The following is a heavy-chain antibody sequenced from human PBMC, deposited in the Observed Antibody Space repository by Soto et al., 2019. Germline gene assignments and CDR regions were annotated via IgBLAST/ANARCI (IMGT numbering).Heavy chain of an antibody. Sequence: PGGSLRLSCAASGFTFSSYGMHWVRQAPGKGLEWVAVISYDGSNKYYADSVKGRFTISRDNSKNTLYLQMNSLRAEDTAVYYSAKDVIRGVVPAARDAPPLYYYYYGMDVWGQGTTVTVSS. D-gene: IGHD2-2*01. CDR1: GFTFSSYG. CDR3: AKDVIRGVVPAARDAPPLYYYYYGMDV. CDR2: ISYDGSNK. V-gene: IGHV3-30*18. J-gene: IGHJ6*02.